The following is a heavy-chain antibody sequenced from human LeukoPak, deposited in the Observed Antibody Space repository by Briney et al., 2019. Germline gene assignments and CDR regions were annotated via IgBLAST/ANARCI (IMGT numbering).Heavy chain of an antibody. Sequence: PGGSLRLSCAASGFTFSSYSMNWVRQAPGKGLEWVSYISSSGSTICYADSVKGRFTISRDNAKNSLYLQMNSLRAEDTALYYCARVGSSSSMGIFDYWGQGTLVTVSS. D-gene: IGHD6-6*01. CDR2: ISSSGSTI. V-gene: IGHV3-48*04. CDR1: GFTFSSYS. J-gene: IGHJ4*02. CDR3: ARVGSSSSMGIFDY.